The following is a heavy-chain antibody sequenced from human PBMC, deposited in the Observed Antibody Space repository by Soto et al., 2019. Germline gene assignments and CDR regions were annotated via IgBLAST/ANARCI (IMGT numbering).Heavy chain of an antibody. CDR3: AKPFPPTYYFDY. CDR1: GFTFSSYG. V-gene: IGHV3-30*18. D-gene: IGHD2-21*01. CDR2: ISYDGSNK. J-gene: IGHJ4*02. Sequence: GGSLRLSCAASGFTFSSYGMHWVRQAPGKGLEWVAVISYDGSNKYYADSVKGRFTISRDNSKNTLYLQMNSLRAEDTAVYYCAKPFPPTYYFDYWGQGTLVTVSS.